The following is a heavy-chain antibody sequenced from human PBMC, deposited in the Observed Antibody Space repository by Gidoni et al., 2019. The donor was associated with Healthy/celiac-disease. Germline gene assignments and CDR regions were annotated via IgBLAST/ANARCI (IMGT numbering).Heavy chain of an antibody. CDR1: GFTFSSYA. CDR2: ISGSGGST. V-gene: IGHV3-23*01. CDR3: AKGDPERRLIFGDY. D-gene: IGHD1-1*01. Sequence: EVQLLESGGGLVQPGGSLRLPCAASGFTFSSYAMSWVRQAPGKGLAWVSAISGSGGSTYYADSVKGRFTISRDNSKNTLYLQMNSLRAEDTAVYYCAKGDPERRLIFGDYWGQGTLVTVSS. J-gene: IGHJ4*02.